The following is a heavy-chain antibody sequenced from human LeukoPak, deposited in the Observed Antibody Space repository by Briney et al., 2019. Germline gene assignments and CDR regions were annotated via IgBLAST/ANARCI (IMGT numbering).Heavy chain of an antibody. CDR3: ATSRGTLFNWFDP. J-gene: IGHJ5*02. CDR2: TYYSGST. D-gene: IGHD1-26*01. V-gene: IGHV4-59*01. Sequence: PSETLSLTCTVSGGSISSYYWSWIRQPPGKGLEWIGYTYYSGSTNYNPSLKSRVTISVDTSKNQFSLKLSSVTAADTAVYYCATSRGTLFNWFDPWGQGTLVTVSS. CDR1: GGSISSYY.